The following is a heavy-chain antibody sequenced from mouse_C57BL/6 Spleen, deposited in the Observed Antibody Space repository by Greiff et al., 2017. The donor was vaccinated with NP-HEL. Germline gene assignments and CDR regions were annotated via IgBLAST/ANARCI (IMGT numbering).Heavy chain of an antibody. CDR3: ANYHYFDY. CDR1: GYTFTDYN. CDR2: INPNNGGT. J-gene: IGHJ2*01. Sequence: VQLQQSGPELVKPGASVKMSCKASGYTFTDYNMHWVKQSHGKSLEWIGYINPNNGGTSYHQKFKGKATFTVNKSSSTAYMEHRSLTSEDSAVYYCANYHYFDYWGQGTTLTVSS. V-gene: IGHV1-22*01. D-gene: IGHD1-1*01.